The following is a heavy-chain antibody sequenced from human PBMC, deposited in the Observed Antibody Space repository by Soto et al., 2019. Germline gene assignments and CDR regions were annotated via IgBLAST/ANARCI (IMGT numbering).Heavy chain of an antibody. J-gene: IGHJ4*02. V-gene: IGHV5-51*01. D-gene: IGHD3-10*01. Sequence: PGEPLKISCQASGYTFIYFWVAWVRQVPGKGLEWMGVIHPGASDIRYSPSFEGHVTISADKSTNTAYLQWSSLEAADTAIYYCARQGTSSGSDYAAFDFWGPGTLVTVSS. CDR2: IHPGASDI. CDR1: GYTFIYFW. CDR3: ARQGTSSGSDYAAFDF.